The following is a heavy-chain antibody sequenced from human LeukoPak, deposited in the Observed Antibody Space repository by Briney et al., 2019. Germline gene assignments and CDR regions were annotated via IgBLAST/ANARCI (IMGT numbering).Heavy chain of an antibody. CDR2: IYSGGTT. V-gene: IGHV3-66*01. CDR3: ARDPELTYYYDSSGYYPFDY. Sequence: GGSLRLSCAASGFTVSSNYMSWVRQAPGKGLEWVSVIYSGGTTYYADSVKGRFTISRDNSKNTLHLQMNSLRAEDTAVYYCARDPELTYYYDSSGYYPFDYWGQGTLVTVSS. CDR1: GFTVSSNY. D-gene: IGHD3-22*01. J-gene: IGHJ4*02.